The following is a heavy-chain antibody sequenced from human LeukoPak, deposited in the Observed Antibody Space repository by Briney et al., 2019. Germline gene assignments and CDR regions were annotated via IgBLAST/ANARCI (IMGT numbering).Heavy chain of an antibody. CDR2: ISGSGGST. D-gene: IGHD3-22*01. CDR3: ARPSPMYYDSSGYYGPFDY. CDR1: GFTFSSYA. J-gene: IGHJ4*02. V-gene: IGHV3-23*01. Sequence: AGGSLRLSCAASGFTFSSYAMSWVRQAPGKGLEWVSAISGSGGSTYYADSVKGRFTISRDNSKNTLYLQMNSLRAEDTAVYYCARPSPMYYDSSGYYGPFDYWGQGTLVTVSS.